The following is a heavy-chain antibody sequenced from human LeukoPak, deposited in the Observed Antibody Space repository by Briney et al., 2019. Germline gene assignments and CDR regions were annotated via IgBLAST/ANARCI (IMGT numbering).Heavy chain of an antibody. J-gene: IGHJ6*02. CDR1: GYTFTSYD. D-gene: IGHD1-26*01. V-gene: IGHV1-8*01. CDR2: MNPNSGNT. CDR3: ARGVGATFYYCYDGMDV. Sequence: ASVKVSCKASGYTFTSYDINWVRQATGQGLEWMGWMNPNSGNTGYAQKFQGRVTMTRNTSISTAYMELSSLRSEDTAVYYCARGVGATFYYCYDGMDVWGQGTTVTGSS.